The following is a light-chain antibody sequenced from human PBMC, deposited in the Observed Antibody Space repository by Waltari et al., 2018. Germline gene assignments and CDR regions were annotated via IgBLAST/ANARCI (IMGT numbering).Light chain of an antibody. Sequence: DIVMTQSPDSLAVSLGERATINCKSSQSLLSNSNTFLGWYQQKPGQPPKLLLYWASTRESGVPDRFRGSGSGTDFTLTISSLQAEDVAVYYCQQYYSAPPTCGQGTKVEIK. CDR3: QQYYSAPPT. J-gene: IGKJ1*01. V-gene: IGKV4-1*01. CDR1: QSLLSNSNTF. CDR2: WAS.